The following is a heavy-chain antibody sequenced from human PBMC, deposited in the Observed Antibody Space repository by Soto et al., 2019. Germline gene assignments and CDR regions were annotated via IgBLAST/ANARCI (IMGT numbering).Heavy chain of an antibody. D-gene: IGHD3-10*01. CDR1: GFTFSSYA. CDR3: ARGDRGGSGSPASYYYSGLDV. Sequence: LRLSCAASGFTFSSYAMSWVRQAPGKVLEWVSRVSAGGDMTYYSDSVKGRFTISRDNSNNALFLQMNSLRIEDTALYYCARGDRGGSGSPASYYYSGLDVWGQGTTVTVSS. J-gene: IGHJ6*02. CDR2: VSAGGDMT. V-gene: IGHV3-23*01.